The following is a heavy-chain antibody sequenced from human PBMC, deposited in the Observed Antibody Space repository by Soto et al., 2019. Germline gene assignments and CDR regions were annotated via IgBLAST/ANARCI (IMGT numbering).Heavy chain of an antibody. J-gene: IGHJ4*02. D-gene: IGHD3-10*01. V-gene: IGHV3-30-3*01. Sequence: PGGSLRLSCEAAGFTFSSHAIHWVRQAPCKGLEWVAVISYDGSNKYYEDSVKGRFIISRDNSKNTLYLQMDSLRVDDTAVYYCARAELLFDYWGQGTLVTVCS. CDR3: ARAELLFDY. CDR2: ISYDGSNK. CDR1: GFTFSSHA.